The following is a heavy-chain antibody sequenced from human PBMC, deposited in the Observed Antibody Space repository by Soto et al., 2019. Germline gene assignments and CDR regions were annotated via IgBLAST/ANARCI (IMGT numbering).Heavy chain of an antibody. D-gene: IGHD4-17*01. J-gene: IGHJ5*02. CDR2: IIPVFGKA. V-gene: IGHV1-69*01. CDR1: GGTCSNFA. Sequence: QLQLVQSGAEVKKPGSSVKVSCKASGGTCSNFAINWVRQAPGQGLEWMGGIIPVFGKAKYAQKFQGRVQFTADESSSTAYMEVNSLSSEDTAVYYFARGSPTSVTTWFDPWGEGTLVTVSS. CDR3: ARGSPTSVTTWFDP.